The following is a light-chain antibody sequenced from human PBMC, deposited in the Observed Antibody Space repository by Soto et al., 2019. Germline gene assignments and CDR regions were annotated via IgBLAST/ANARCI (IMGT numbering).Light chain of an antibody. CDR2: EVS. J-gene: IGLJ2*01. V-gene: IGLV2-14*01. CDR1: SSDLGGYTY. Sequence: QSALTQPASVSGSPGQSITISCTGSSSDLGGYTYVSWYQQHPGKAPKLMIFEVSNRPSGVSNRFSGSKSGNTASLTISGLQAEDEGDYYCCSYTGGTTLVCGGGTKVTVL. CDR3: CSYTGGTTLV.